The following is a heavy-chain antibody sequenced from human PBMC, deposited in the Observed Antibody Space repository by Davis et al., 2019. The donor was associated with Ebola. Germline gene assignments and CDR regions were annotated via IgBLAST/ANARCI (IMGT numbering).Heavy chain of an antibody. Sequence: ASVKVSCKASGDSVLDYYMHWVRQAPGQGLEWMGIINPSGGSTSYAQKFQGRVTMTTDTSTSTAYMELRSLRSDDTAVYYCARENRYSSAYYYYYGMDVWGKGTTVTVSS. CDR2: INPSGGST. V-gene: IGHV1-46*01. D-gene: IGHD6-19*01. CDR1: GDSVLDYY. J-gene: IGHJ6*04. CDR3: ARENRYSSAYYYYYGMDV.